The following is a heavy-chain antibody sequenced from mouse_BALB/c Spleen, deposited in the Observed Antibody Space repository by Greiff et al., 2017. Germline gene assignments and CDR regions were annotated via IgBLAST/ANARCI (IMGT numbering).Heavy chain of an antibody. CDR1: GFAFSSYD. CDR2: ISSGGGST. J-gene: IGHJ3*01. D-gene: IGHD2-1*01. CDR3: ARDGNYEVFAY. Sequence: EVHLVESGGGLVKPGGSLKLSCAASGFAFSSYDMSWVRQTPEKRLEWVAYISSGGGSTYYPDTVKGRFTISRDNAKNTLYLQMSSLKSEDTAMYYCARDGNYEVFAYWGQGTLVTVSA. V-gene: IGHV5-12-1*01.